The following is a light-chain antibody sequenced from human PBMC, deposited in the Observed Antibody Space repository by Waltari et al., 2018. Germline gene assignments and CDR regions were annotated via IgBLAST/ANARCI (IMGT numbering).Light chain of an antibody. CDR2: DVS. J-gene: IGLJ3*02. CDR3: CSFTSRSTWV. Sequence: QSALTQPASVSGSPGQSITISCTGTSSDVGGYNYVSWYQQDPGKAPKLMIYDVSKRPSGVSHRFSGSKSGNTASLTISGLQAEDEADYYCCSFTSRSTWVFGGGTKLTVL. V-gene: IGLV2-14*01. CDR1: SSDVGGYNY.